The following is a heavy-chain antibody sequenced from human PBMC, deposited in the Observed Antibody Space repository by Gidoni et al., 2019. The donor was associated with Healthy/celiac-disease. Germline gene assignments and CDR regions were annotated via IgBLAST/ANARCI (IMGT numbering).Heavy chain of an antibody. CDR3: ARCRHGSGSYYKD. CDR1: GGSISSGGYY. D-gene: IGHD3-10*01. CDR2: IYYSGST. V-gene: IGHV4-31*03. Sequence: QVQLQESGPGLVKPSQTLSLTCTVSGGSISSGGYYWSWIRQHPGKGREWIGYIYYSGSTYYNPSLKSRVTISVDTSKNQFSLKLSSVTAADTAVYYCARCRHGSGSYYKDWGQGTLVTVSS. J-gene: IGHJ4*02.